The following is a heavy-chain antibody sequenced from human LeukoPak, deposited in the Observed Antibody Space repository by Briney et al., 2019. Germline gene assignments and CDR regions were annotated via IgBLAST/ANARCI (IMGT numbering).Heavy chain of an antibody. V-gene: IGHV3-23*01. D-gene: IGHD5-18*01. J-gene: IGHJ3*02. CDR3: VKGSQRLHTFDI. CDR1: AFTFSNYA. Sequence: GRSLRLSCAASAFTFSNYAMSWVRQAPGKGLEWVSSTSGSGVNTYYADSVKGRFTISRDNSKNTLYLQMNSLRDEDTAVYYCVKGSQRLHTFDIWGQGTMVTVSS. CDR2: TSGSGVNT.